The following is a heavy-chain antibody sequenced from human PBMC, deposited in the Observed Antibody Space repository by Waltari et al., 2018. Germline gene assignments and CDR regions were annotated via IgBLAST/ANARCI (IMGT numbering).Heavy chain of an antibody. CDR3: ASHRPGGYGMDV. J-gene: IGHJ6*02. Sequence: VQLGESGGGLVQPGGSLRLSCEASGFTFSTYWMCWVRQGPGKGLVWVSTIASEGSMKRYADSVKGRVTVSRDNAKNTLYLQMNSLRAEDTAVYYCASHRPGGYGMDVWGHGTTVTVSS. V-gene: IGHV3-74*01. CDR1: GFTFSTYW. CDR2: IASEGSMK. D-gene: IGHD2-15*01.